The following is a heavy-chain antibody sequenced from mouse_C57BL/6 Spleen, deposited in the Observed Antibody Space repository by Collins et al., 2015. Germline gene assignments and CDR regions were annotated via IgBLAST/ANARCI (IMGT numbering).Heavy chain of an antibody. V-gene: IGHV1-50*01. D-gene: IGHD1-1*02. CDR2: IDPSDSYT. CDR3: ARNYLAY. J-gene: IGHJ3*01. CDR1: GYTFTSYW. Sequence: QVQLQRPGAELVKPGASVKLSCKASGYTFTSYWMQWVKQRPGQGLEWIGEIDPSDSYTNYNQKFKGKATLTVDTSSSTAYMQLSSLTSEDSAVYYCARNYLAYWGQGTLVTVSA.